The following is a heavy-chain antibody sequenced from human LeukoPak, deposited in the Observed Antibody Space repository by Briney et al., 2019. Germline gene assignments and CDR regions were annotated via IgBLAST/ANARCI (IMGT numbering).Heavy chain of an antibody. V-gene: IGHV1-69*13. J-gene: IGHJ5*02. Sequence: SVKVSCKASGYTFTGYYMHWVRQAPGQGLEWMGGIIPIFGTANYAQKFQGRVTITADESTSTAYMELSSLRSEDTAVYYCAPYYDFWSGYPNWFDPWGQGTLVTVSS. CDR2: IIPIFGTA. CDR3: APYYDFWSGYPNWFDP. CDR1: GYTFTGYY. D-gene: IGHD3-3*01.